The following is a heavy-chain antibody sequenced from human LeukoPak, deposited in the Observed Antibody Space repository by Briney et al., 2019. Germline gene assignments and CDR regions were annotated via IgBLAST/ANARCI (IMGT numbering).Heavy chain of an antibody. D-gene: IGHD6-6*01. V-gene: IGHV1-69*05. Sequence: ASVKVSCKASGGTFSSYAISWVRQAPGQGLEWMGGIIPIFGTANYVQKFQGRVTITTDESTSTAYMELSSLRSEDTAVYYCARSIAARSSWFDPWGQGTLVTVSS. J-gene: IGHJ5*02. CDR2: IIPIFGTA. CDR3: ARSIAARSSWFDP. CDR1: GGTFSSYA.